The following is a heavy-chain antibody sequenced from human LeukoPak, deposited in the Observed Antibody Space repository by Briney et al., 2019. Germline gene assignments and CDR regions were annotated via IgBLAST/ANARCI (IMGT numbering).Heavy chain of an antibody. CDR1: GGTFSSYA. J-gene: IGHJ3*02. V-gene: IGHV1-69*10. Sequence: GASVKVSCKASGGTFSSYAISWVRQAPGQGLEWMGGIIPILGIANYAQKFQGRVTITADKSTSTAYMELSSLRSEDTAVYYCARVGYCSGGSCYSGAFDIWGQGTMVTVSS. D-gene: IGHD2-15*01. CDR3: ARVGYCSGGSCYSGAFDI. CDR2: IIPILGIA.